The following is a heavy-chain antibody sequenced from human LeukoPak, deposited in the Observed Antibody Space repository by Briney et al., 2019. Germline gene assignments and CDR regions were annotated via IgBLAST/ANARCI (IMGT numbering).Heavy chain of an antibody. D-gene: IGHD3-10*01. CDR1: GFTFSNYG. CDR2: ISYDGSNK. V-gene: IGHV3-30*18. Sequence: GGSLSLTFAASGFTFSNYGMHWVRQAPGKGLEWVALISYDGSNKYYADSVKGRFTISRDNSKNTLYLQMISLRAEDTAVYYCANYGSVSYFAYWDQGSLVTVSS. J-gene: IGHJ4*02. CDR3: ANYGSVSYFAY.